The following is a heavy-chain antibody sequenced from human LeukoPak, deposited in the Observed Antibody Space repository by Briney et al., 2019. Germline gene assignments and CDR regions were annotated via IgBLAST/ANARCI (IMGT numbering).Heavy chain of an antibody. CDR2: ISGSGGST. Sequence: GGSLRLSCAASGFTFSSYAMSWVRQAPGKGLEWVSAISGSGGSTYYADSVKGRFTISRDNSKNTLYLQMNSLRAEDTAVYYCAKVAYYYDSSGYCLDYWGQGTLVTVSS. V-gene: IGHV3-23*01. CDR3: AKVAYYYDSSGYCLDY. D-gene: IGHD3-22*01. CDR1: GFTFSSYA. J-gene: IGHJ4*02.